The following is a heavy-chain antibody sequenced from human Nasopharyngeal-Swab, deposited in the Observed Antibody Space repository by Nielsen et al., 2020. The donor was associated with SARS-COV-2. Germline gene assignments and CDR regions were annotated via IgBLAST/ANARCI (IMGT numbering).Heavy chain of an antibody. J-gene: IGHJ4*02. CDR2: ISWNSVSI. CDR3: AKGIAAAGSRCLDY. Sequence: SLKISCAASGFTFDDYAMHWVRQVPGKGLEWVSGISWNSVSIGYADSVKGRFTISRDNAKNSLYLQMNSLRAEDTASYYCAKGIAAAGSRCLDYWGQGTLVTVSS. CDR1: GFTFDDYA. V-gene: IGHV3-9*01. D-gene: IGHD6-13*01.